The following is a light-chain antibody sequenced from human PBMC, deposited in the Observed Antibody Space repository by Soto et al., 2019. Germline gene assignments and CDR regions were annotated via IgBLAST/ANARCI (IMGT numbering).Light chain of an antibody. J-gene: IGKJ4*01. CDR3: QQSSNWPLT. CDR2: DAS. V-gene: IGKV3-11*01. CDR1: QSVSSS. Sequence: EIVLAQSPATLALSPGEIATLSCRASQSVSSSLAWYQQKPGQAPRLLIYDASNRATGIPARFSGSGSGTEFSLTISSLEPEDFAVYYCQQSSNWPLTFGGGTRVEIK.